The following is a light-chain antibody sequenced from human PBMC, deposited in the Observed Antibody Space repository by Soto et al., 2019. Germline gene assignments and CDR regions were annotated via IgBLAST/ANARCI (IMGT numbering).Light chain of an antibody. CDR1: ESVSSN. CDR2: GAS. V-gene: IGKV3-15*01. Sequence: EVVRTQSPSTLSVSPGERSTLSCISSESVSSNLAWYQQRPGQAPRLVIYGASTRATGIPARFSGGGSGTEFTLTISSLQSEDFAVYYCQQYNSWPPITFGQGTRLEI. J-gene: IGKJ5*01. CDR3: QQYNSWPPIT.